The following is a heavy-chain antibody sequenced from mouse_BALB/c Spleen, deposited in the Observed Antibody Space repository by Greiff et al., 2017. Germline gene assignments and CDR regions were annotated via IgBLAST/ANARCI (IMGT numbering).Heavy chain of an antibody. CDR1: GYTFTSYT. CDR2: INPSSGYT. V-gene: IGHV1-4*02. D-gene: IGHD2-4*01. Sequence: QVQLQQSAAELARPGASVKMSCKASGYTFTSYTMHWVKQRPGQGLEWIGYINPSSGYTEYNQKFKDKTTLTADKSSSTAYMQLSSLTSEDSAVYYCARYVITTSGFAYWGQGTLVTVSA. J-gene: IGHJ3*01. CDR3: ARYVITTSGFAY.